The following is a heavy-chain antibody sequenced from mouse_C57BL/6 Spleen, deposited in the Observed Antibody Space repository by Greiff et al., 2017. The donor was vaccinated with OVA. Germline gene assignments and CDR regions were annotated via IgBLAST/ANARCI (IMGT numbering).Heavy chain of an antibody. D-gene: IGHD1-1*01. CDR3: AREGFTTVVATN. CDR1: GYTFTSYW. CDR2: IDPSDSYT. V-gene: IGHV1-69*01. J-gene: IGHJ2*01. Sequence: QVQLQQSGAELVMPGASVKLSCKASGYTFTSYWMHWVKQRPGQGLEWIGEIDPSDSYTNYNEKFKSKATLTVDKSSSTAYMQLSSLTSEDSAVYYCAREGFTTVVATNWGQGTTLTVSS.